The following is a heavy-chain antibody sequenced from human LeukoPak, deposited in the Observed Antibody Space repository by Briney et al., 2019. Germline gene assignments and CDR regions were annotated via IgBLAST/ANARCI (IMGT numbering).Heavy chain of an antibody. J-gene: IGHJ6*03. V-gene: IGHV4-34*01. D-gene: IGHD6-13*01. CDR1: GGSFSGYY. CDR3: AREGYSSSWYNSYYYYYYMDV. Sequence: SGTLSLTRAVYGGSFSGYYWSWIRQPPGKGLEWIGEINHSGSTNYNPSLKSRVTISVDTSKNQFSLKLSSVTAADTAVYYCAREGYSSSWYNSYYYYYYMDVWGKGTTVTVSS. CDR2: INHSGST.